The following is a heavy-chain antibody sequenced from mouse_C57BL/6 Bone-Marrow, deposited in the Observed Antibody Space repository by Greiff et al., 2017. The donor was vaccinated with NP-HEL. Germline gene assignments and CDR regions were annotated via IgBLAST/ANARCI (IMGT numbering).Heavy chain of an antibody. D-gene: IGHD1-1*01. Sequence: EVHLVESGGDLVKPGGSLKLSCAASGFTFSSYGMSWVRQTPDKRLEWVATISSGGSYTYYPDSVKGRFTISRDNAKNTLYLQMSSLKSEDTAMYYCARPHYYYGSSYCWYFDVWGTGTTVTVSS. J-gene: IGHJ1*03. CDR1: GFTFSSYG. CDR3: ARPHYYYGSSYCWYFDV. V-gene: IGHV5-6*01. CDR2: ISSGGSYT.